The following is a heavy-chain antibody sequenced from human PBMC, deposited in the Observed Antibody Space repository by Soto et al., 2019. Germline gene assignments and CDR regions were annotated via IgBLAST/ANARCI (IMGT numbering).Heavy chain of an antibody. D-gene: IGHD5-18*01. V-gene: IGHV4-34*01. CDR1: GGSFSGYY. Sequence: PSETLSLTCAVYGGSFSGYYWSWIRQPPGKGLEWIGEINHSGSTNYNPSLKSRVTISVDTSKNQFSLKLSSVTAADTAVYYCARGAPGIALGHSYPFDYWGQGTLVTVSS. CDR3: ARGAPGIALGHSYPFDY. CDR2: INHSGST. J-gene: IGHJ4*02.